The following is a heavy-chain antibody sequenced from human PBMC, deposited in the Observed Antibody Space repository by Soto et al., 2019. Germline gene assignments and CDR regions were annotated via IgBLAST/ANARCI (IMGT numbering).Heavy chain of an antibody. Sequence: GGSLRLSCAASGLSVSTNFMSWVRQAPGKGLEWLAVIYSGGKTFYADSVKGRFTISKDNSKNTLSLQMNSLRAEDTAVYYCTRDAPGERPYYFYYYGMDVWGQGTTVTVSS. V-gene: IGHV3-53*01. CDR1: GLSVSTNF. CDR3: TRDAPGERPYYFYYYGMDV. CDR2: IYSGGKT. J-gene: IGHJ6*02.